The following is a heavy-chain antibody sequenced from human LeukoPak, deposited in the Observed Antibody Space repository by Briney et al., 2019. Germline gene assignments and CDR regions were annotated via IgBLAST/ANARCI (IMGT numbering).Heavy chain of an antibody. Sequence: ASVKVSCKASGYTFTGYYMHWVRQAPGQGLEWMGRINPNSGGTNYAQKFRGRVIMTRDTSISTAYMELSRLRSDDTAVYYCARGALAVAGTSYYYYYMDVWGKGTTVTVSS. CDR3: ARGALAVAGTSYYYYYMDV. J-gene: IGHJ6*03. V-gene: IGHV1-2*06. CDR2: INPNSGGT. D-gene: IGHD6-19*01. CDR1: GYTFTGYY.